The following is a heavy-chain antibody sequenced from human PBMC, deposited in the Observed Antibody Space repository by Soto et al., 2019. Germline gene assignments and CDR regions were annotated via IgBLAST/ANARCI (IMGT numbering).Heavy chain of an antibody. Sequence: PSETLSLTCTVSGGSISSYYWSWIRQPPGKGLEWIGYIYYSGSTNYNPSLKSRVTISVDTSKNQFSLKLSSVTAADTALYYCARYGNSNWFDTWGQGTLVTVSS. CDR3: ARYGNSNWFDT. CDR2: IYYSGST. D-gene: IGHD1-1*01. CDR1: GGSISSYY. V-gene: IGHV4-59*01. J-gene: IGHJ5*02.